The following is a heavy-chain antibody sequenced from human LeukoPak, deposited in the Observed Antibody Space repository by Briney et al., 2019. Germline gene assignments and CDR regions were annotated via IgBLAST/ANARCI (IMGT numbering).Heavy chain of an antibody. D-gene: IGHD3-22*01. CDR1: GFTFSSYE. CDR2: ISSSGSTI. Sequence: HPGGSLRLSCAASGFTFSSYEMNWVRQAPGKGLEWVSYISSSGSTIYYADSVKGRFTISRDNAKNSLYLQMNSLRAEDTAVYYCARDIDSYYDSSGDAFDIWGQGTMVTVSS. J-gene: IGHJ3*02. CDR3: ARDIDSYYDSSGDAFDI. V-gene: IGHV3-48*03.